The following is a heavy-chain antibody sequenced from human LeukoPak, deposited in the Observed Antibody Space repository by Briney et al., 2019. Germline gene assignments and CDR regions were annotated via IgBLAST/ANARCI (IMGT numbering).Heavy chain of an antibody. CDR3: ARDGGFGELNFDY. CDR2: INPNSGGT. CDR1: GYTFTGYY. Sequence: ASVKVSCKASGYTFTGYYMHWVRQAPGQGLEWMGWINPNSGGTNYAQKCQGRVTMTRDTSISTAYMELSRLRSDDTAVYYCARDGGFGELNFDYWGQGTLVTVSS. V-gene: IGHV1-2*02. J-gene: IGHJ4*02. D-gene: IGHD3-10*01.